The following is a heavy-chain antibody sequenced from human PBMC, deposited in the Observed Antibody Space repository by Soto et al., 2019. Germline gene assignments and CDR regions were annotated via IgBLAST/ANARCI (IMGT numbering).Heavy chain of an antibody. Sequence: PSETLSLTCTVSGASVSSSSYYWGWILHPPGKGLEWIGSIYYSGSTYYNPSLKSRVTISVDTSKNQFSLKLSSVTAADTAVYYCARLNAGTTYYYYGMDVWGQGTTVTVSS. J-gene: IGHJ6*02. D-gene: IGHD1-7*01. CDR1: GASVSSSSYY. CDR2: IYYSGST. CDR3: ARLNAGTTYYYYGMDV. V-gene: IGHV4-39*01.